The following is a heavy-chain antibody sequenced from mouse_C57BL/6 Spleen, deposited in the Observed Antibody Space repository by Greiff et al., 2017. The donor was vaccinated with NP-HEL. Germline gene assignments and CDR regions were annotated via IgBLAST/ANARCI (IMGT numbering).Heavy chain of an antibody. CDR3: ARRYYDYGYAMDY. J-gene: IGHJ4*01. D-gene: IGHD2-4*01. CDR2: IDPSDSET. V-gene: IGHV1-52*01. CDR1: GYTFTSYW. Sequence: QVQLKQPGAELVRPGSSVKLSCKASGYTFTSYWMHWVKQRPIQGLEWIGNIDPSDSETHYNQKFKDKATLTVDKSSSTAYMQLSSLTSEDSAVYYCARRYYDYGYAMDYWGQGTSVTVSS.